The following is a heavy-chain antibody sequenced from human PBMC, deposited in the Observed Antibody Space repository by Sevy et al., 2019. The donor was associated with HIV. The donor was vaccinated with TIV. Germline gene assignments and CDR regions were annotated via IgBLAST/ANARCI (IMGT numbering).Heavy chain of an antibody. CDR3: ARRNDFAI. CDR2: VYYTGGT. V-gene: IGHV4-59*08. J-gene: IGHJ3*02. Sequence: SETLSLTCTVSGGSINSDHWNWIRQPPGKGLEWIGYVYYTGGTNYNPSLKNRVTISVDRTKNQFSLTLTSVTAADTAVYYCARRNDFAIWGQGTMVTVSS. CDR1: GGSINSDH.